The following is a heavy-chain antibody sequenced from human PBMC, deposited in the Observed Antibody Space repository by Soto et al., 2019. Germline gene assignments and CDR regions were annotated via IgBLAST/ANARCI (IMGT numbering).Heavy chain of an antibody. CDR1: GGSFSGYY. CDR3: ARGLGYCSGGSCWKRNNWFDP. D-gene: IGHD2-15*01. J-gene: IGHJ5*02. Sequence: QVQLQQWGAGLLKPSETLSLTCAVYGGSFSGYYWSWIHQPPGKGLEWIGEINHSGSTNYNPSLKSRVTISVDTSKNQFSLKRSSVTAADTAVYYCARGLGYCSGGSCWKRNNWFDPWGQGTLVTVSS. CDR2: INHSGST. V-gene: IGHV4-34*01.